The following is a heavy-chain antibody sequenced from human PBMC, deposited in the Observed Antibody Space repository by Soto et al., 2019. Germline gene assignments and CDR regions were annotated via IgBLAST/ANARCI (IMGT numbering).Heavy chain of an antibody. CDR2: INSDGSST. V-gene: IGHV3-74*01. CDR3: VRTSLVVAAATREDY. Sequence: GGSLRLSCAASGFTFSSYWMHWVRQAPGKGLVWASRINSDGSSTSYADSVKGRFTISRDNAKNTLYLQMNSLRAEGTAVYYCVRTSLVVAAATREDYWGQGTLVTVSS. CDR1: GFTFSSYW. D-gene: IGHD2-15*01. J-gene: IGHJ4*02.